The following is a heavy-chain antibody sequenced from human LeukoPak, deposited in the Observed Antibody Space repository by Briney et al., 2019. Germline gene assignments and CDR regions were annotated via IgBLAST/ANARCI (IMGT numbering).Heavy chain of an antibody. Sequence: PGGSLRLSCAASGFTFTSYAMTWVRQAPGKGLEWVSAISGSGDSTYYADAVKARFTISRDNSKNTLYLQMNSLRDEDTAVYCCANLMTPMVLVATLEYWGQGTLVTVSS. D-gene: IGHD2-8*02. CDR1: GFTFTSYA. CDR2: ISGSGDST. V-gene: IGHV3-23*01. J-gene: IGHJ4*02. CDR3: ANLMTPMVLVATLEY.